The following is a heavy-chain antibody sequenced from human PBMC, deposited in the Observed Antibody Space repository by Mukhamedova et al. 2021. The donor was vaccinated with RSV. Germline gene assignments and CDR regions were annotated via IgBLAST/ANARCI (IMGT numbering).Heavy chain of an antibody. CDR2: ISSSSSYI. CDR3: ARDRMPYYYDSSGLWLDY. J-gene: IGHJ4*02. V-gene: IGHV3-21*01. Sequence: VRQAPGKGLEWVSSISSSSSYIYYADSVKGRFTISRDNAKNSLYLQMNSLRAEDTAVYYCARDRMPYYYDSSGLWLDYWGQGTL. D-gene: IGHD3-22*01.